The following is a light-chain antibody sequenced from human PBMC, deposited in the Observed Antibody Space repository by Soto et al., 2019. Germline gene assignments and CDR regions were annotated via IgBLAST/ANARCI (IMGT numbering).Light chain of an antibody. CDR3: QTWGTGIHVV. CDR1: SGHSSYA. J-gene: IGLJ2*01. V-gene: IGLV4-69*01. Sequence: QSVLTQSPSASASLGASVKLTCTLSSGHSSYAIAWHQQQPEKGPRYLMKLNFDGSHSKGDGIPDRFSGSSSGAERYLTISSLQSEDEADYYCQTWGTGIHVVFGGGTKLTVL. CDR2: LNFDGSH.